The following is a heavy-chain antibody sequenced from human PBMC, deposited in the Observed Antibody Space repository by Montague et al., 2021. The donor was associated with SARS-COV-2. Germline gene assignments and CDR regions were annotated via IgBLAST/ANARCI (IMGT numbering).Heavy chain of an antibody. V-gene: IGHV3-11*06. CDR1: GFTFSDYY. Sequence: SLRLSCAASGFTFSDYYMSWIRQAPGKGLEWVSYISSSSSYIYYADSVKGRFTISRDNAKNSLYLQMNSLRAEDTAVYYCARDGDYYDSSGILDYWGQGTLVTVSS. CDR2: ISSSSSYI. D-gene: IGHD3-22*01. CDR3: ARDGDYYDSSGILDY. J-gene: IGHJ4*02.